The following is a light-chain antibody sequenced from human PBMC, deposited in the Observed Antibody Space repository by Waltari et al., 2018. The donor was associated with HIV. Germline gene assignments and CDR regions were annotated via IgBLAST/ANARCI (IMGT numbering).Light chain of an antibody. CDR1: QRIDNMY. CDR3: HQYSDSPWT. Sequence: DIVMTQSPATLSLSPGERATLSCRASQRIDNMYLSWYQQKPGQTPRLLIYGVSTRATDIPARFSGSGSGTDFTLTINNLQPEDSALYFCHQYSDSPWTFGHGTRVEVK. CDR2: GVS. J-gene: IGKJ1*01. V-gene: IGKV3D-7*01.